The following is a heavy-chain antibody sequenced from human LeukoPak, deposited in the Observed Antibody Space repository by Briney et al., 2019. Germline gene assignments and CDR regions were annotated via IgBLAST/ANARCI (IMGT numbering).Heavy chain of an antibody. V-gene: IGHV3-9*03. D-gene: IGHD3-22*01. J-gene: IGHJ3*02. CDR2: ISWNSGSI. CDR3: AKDKVAYYDSTAFDI. Sequence: GRSLRLSCAASGFTFDDYAMHWVRQAPGKGLEWVSGISWNSGSIGYADSVKGRFTISRDNAKNSLYLQMNSLRAEDMALYYCAKDKVAYYDSTAFDIWGQGTMVTVSS. CDR1: GFTFDDYA.